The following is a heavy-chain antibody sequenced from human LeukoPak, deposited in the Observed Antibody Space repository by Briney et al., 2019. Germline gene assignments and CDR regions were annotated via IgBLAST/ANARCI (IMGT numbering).Heavy chain of an antibody. CDR3: ARPRYDISGYRRYYFDY. J-gene: IGHJ4*02. CDR2: INPNSGGT. CDR1: GYTFTGYY. V-gene: IGHV1-2*06. Sequence: ASVKVSCKASGYTFTGYYMHWVRQAPGQGLEWMGRINPNSGGTNYAQKFQGRVTMTRDTSISTAYMELSRLGSDDTAVYYCARPRYDISGYRRYYFDYWGQGTLVTVSS. D-gene: IGHD3-22*01.